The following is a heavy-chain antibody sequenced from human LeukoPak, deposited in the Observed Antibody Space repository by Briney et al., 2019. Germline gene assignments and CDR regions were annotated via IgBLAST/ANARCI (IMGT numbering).Heavy chain of an antibody. D-gene: IGHD3-16*01. CDR3: ARDFDWGPDY. V-gene: IGHV1-2*02. Sequence: ASVKVSCKASGFTFTDHYMHWVRQAPGQGLEWMGWINGKSGVTFYAQQFQDRITVTRDTSISTMYLELNRLTSGDRAIYYCARDFDWGPDYWGPGTLVAVSS. J-gene: IGHJ4*02. CDR2: INGKSGVT. CDR1: GFTFTDHY.